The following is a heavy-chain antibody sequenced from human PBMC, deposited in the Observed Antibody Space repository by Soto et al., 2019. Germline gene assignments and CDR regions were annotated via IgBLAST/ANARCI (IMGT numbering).Heavy chain of an antibody. CDR3: ARWGSGSYYVAGAYFDY. Sequence: PSETLSLTCTGSGGSISSYYWSWIRQPPGKGLEWIGYIYYSGSTNYNPSLKSRVTISVDTSKNQFSLKLSSVTAADTAVYYCARWGSGSYYVAGAYFDYWGQGTLVTVS. D-gene: IGHD1-26*01. V-gene: IGHV4-59*01. J-gene: IGHJ4*02. CDR2: IYYSGST. CDR1: GGSISSYY.